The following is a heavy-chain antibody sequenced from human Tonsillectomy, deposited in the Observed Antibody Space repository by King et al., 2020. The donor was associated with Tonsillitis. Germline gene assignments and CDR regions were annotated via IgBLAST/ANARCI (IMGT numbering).Heavy chain of an antibody. V-gene: IGHV3-74*01. D-gene: IGHD7-27*01. CDR2: ISPDGTNI. Sequence: VQLVESGGGLIQPGGPLRLSCAASGFAFSTYWMFWVRQGPGKGLEWVSRISPDGTNIRYADSVMGRFTISRDNAKNTLFLQLSSLRAEDTAVYYCAREYWGAGDYWGQGTQVIVSS. CDR1: GFAFSTYW. CDR3: AREYWGAGDY. J-gene: IGHJ4*02.